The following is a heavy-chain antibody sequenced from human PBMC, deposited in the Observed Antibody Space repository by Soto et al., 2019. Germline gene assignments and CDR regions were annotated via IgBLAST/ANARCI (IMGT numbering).Heavy chain of an antibody. J-gene: IGHJ6*02. V-gene: IGHV1-69*13. CDR3: ARALIAARSYYYYGMDV. CDR2: IIPIFGTA. D-gene: IGHD6-6*01. Sequence: SVKVSCKASGGTFSSYAISWVRQAPGQGLEWMGGIIPIFGTANYAQKFQGRVTITADESTSTAYMELSSLRSEDTAVYYCARALIAARSYYYYGMDVWGQGTTVTVSS. CDR1: GGTFSSYA.